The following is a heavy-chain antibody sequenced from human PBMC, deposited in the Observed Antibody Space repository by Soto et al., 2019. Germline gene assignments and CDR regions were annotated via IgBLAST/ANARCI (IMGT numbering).Heavy chain of an antibody. D-gene: IGHD5-12*01. CDR1: GFTFSSYA. J-gene: IGHJ4*02. V-gene: IGHV3-30-3*01. CDR2: ISYDGSNK. CDR3: ARDGRGLDY. Sequence: GSLRLSCAASGFTFSSYAMHWVRQAPGKGLEWVAVISYDGSNKYYADSVKGRFTIPRDNSKNTLYLQMNSLRAEDTAVYYCARDGRGLDYWGQGTLVTVSS.